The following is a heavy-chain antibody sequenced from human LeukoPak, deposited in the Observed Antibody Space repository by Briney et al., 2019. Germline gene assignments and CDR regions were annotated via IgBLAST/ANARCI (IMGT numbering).Heavy chain of an antibody. J-gene: IGHJ3*02. CDR1: GGSISSYY. D-gene: IGHD6-19*01. V-gene: IGHV4-59*08. Sequence: SETLSLTCTVSGGSISSYYWSWIRQPPGKGLGWIGYIYYSGSTNYNPSLKSRVTISVDTSKNQFSLKLSSVTAADTAVYYCARRMGGWSPHDAFDIWGQGTMVTVSS. CDR2: IYYSGST. CDR3: ARRMGGWSPHDAFDI.